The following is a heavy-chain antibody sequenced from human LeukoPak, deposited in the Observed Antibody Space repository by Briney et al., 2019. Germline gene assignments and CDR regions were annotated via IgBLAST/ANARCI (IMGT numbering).Heavy chain of an antibody. CDR3: ARYCSSTSCYARGLLSYYYYGMDV. CDR1: GFTFSDYY. CDR2: ISSSGSTI. D-gene: IGHD2-2*01. J-gene: IGHJ6*02. Sequence: PGGSLRLSCAASGFTFSDYYMSWIRQAPGKGLEWVSYISSSGSTIYYADSVKGRFTISRDNAKNSLYLQMNSLRAEDTAVYYCARYCSSTSCYARGLLSYYYYGMDVWGQGTTVTVSS. V-gene: IGHV3-11*01.